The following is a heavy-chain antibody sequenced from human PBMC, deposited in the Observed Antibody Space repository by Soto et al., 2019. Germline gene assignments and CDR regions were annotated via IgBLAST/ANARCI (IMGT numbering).Heavy chain of an antibody. CDR3: ARQIYDSDTGPNFQYYFDS. J-gene: IGHJ4*02. CDR1: GYSFAGYW. V-gene: IGHV5-10-1*01. CDR2: LDPSDSQT. D-gene: IGHD3-22*01. Sequence: PGESLKISCKGSGYSFAGYWITWVRQKPGKGLEWMGRLDPSDSQTYYSPSFRGHVTISVTKSITTVFLQWSSLRASDTAMYYCARQIYDSDTGPNFQYYFDSWGKGTQVTVSS.